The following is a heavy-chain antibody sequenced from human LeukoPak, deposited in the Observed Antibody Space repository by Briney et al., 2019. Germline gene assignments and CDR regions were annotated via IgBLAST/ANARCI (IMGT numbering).Heavy chain of an antibody. J-gene: IGHJ6*02. V-gene: IGHV4-59*01. CDR2: IYYSGST. CDR1: GVSISRYY. D-gene: IGHD6-19*01. Sequence: SETLSLTCTVSGVSISRYYWSWIRQPPGKGLEWIGYIYYSGSTNYNPSLKSRVTISVDTSKNQFSLKLSSVTAADTAVYYYARDMGIAVAGQNYYYYYGMDVWGQGTTVTVSS. CDR3: ARDMGIAVAGQNYYYYYGMDV.